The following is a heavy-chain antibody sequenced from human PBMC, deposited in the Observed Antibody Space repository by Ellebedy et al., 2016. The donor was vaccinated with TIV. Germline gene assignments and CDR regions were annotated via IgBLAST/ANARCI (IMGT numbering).Heavy chain of an antibody. V-gene: IGHV4-61*01. CDR2: IYYSGST. J-gene: IGHJ5*02. CDR1: GGSVSSGSYY. Sequence: SETLSLTXTVSGGSVSSGSYYWSWIRQPPGKGLEWIGYIYYSGSTNYNPSLKSRVTISVDTSKNQFSLKLSSVTAADTAVYYCARSPVVTREWWFDPWGQGTLVSVSS. CDR3: ARSPVVTREWWFDP. D-gene: IGHD4-23*01.